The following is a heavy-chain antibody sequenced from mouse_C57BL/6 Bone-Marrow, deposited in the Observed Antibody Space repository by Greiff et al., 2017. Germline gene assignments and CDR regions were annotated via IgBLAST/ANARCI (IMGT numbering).Heavy chain of an antibody. CDR3: ARSRSGLRWFAY. D-gene: IGHD2-4*01. CDR1: GFTFSSYT. J-gene: IGHJ3*01. Sequence: EVQLVESGGGLVKPGGSLKLSCAASGFTFSSYTMSWVRQTPEKRLEWVATISGGGGNTYYPDSVKGRFTISRDNAKNTLYLQMSSRRSEDTALYYCARSRSGLRWFAYWGQGTLVTVSA. CDR2: ISGGGGNT. V-gene: IGHV5-9*01.